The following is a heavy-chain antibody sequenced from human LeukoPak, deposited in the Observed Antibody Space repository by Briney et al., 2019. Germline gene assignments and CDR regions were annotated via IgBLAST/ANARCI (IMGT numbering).Heavy chain of an antibody. CDR2: IYSRGST. Sequence: SETLSLTCTVSGGSISSYYWSWIRQPPGKGLEWIGYIYSRGSTNYNPSLKSRVTISVDTSKNQFSLRLSSVTAADTAVYYCARGALVVPAAFDYWGQGTLVTVSS. CDR1: GGSISSYY. V-gene: IGHV4-59*13. D-gene: IGHD2-2*01. J-gene: IGHJ4*02. CDR3: ARGALVVPAAFDY.